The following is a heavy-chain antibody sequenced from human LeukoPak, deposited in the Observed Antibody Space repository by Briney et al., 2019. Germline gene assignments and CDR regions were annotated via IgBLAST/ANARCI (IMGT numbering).Heavy chain of an antibody. CDR2: IYYTRST. J-gene: IGHJ6*02. D-gene: IGHD3-10*01. Sequence: SETLSLTCTVSGGSISSSSYYWGWIRQPPGKGLEWIGSIYYTRSTYYNPSLKSRVTISVDTSKNQFSLKLSSVTAADTAVYYCARDRMVRGVITRYYGMDVWGQGTTVTVSS. CDR3: ARDRMVRGVITRYYGMDV. CDR1: GGSISSSSYY. V-gene: IGHV4-39*07.